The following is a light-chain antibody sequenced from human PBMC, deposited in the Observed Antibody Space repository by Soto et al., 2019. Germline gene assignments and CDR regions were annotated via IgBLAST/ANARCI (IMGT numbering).Light chain of an antibody. Sequence: EIVLTQSPGTLSLSPGERATLSCRASQSVSSSCLAWYQQKPGQAPRLLIYGASNRATGIPDRFSGSGSGTDFTLTISILEPEDFAVYYCQQYGSSPDRDRLTFGQGTKVEIK. CDR1: QSVSSSC. CDR2: GAS. J-gene: IGKJ1*01. CDR3: QQYGSSPDRDRLT. V-gene: IGKV3-20*01.